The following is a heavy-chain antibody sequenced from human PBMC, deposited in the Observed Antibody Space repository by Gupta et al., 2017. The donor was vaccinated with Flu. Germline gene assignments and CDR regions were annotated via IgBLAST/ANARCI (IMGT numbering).Heavy chain of an antibody. V-gene: IGHV3-33*01. J-gene: IGHJ4*02. D-gene: IGHD2-2*01. CDR1: GFTFSSYG. Sequence: QVQLVESGGGVVQPGRSRSISCAASGFTFSSYGMHWVRQAPGKGLGWLAVIWYDGSNKYYADSVKGRFTISRDNSKNTLYLQMNSLRAEDTAVYYCARVHCSSTSCYLGGCPCHFDYWGQGTLVTVSS. CDR3: ARVHCSSTSCYLGGCPCHFDY. CDR2: IWYDGSNK.